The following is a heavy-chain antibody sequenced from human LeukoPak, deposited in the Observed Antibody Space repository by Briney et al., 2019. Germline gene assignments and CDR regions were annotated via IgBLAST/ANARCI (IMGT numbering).Heavy chain of an antibody. Sequence: GGSLRFSCAASGFTVSSNYMSWVRQAPGKGLEWVSVIYSGGSTYYADSVKGRFTISRDNAKNSLYLQMNSLRAEDTAVYYCARDTYCGGDCYSNYFDYWGQGTLVTVSS. J-gene: IGHJ4*02. D-gene: IGHD2-21*02. CDR3: ARDTYCGGDCYSNYFDY. CDR1: GFTVSSNY. CDR2: IYSGGST. V-gene: IGHV3-53*01.